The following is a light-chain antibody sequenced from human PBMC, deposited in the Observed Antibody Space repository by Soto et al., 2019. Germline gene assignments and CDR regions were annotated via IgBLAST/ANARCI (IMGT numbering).Light chain of an antibody. V-gene: IGKV3-11*01. Sequence: EIVLTQSPATLSLSPGERATLSCRASQSVSSYLAWYQQNPGQAPRLLIYDALNRATGIPARFSGSGSGTDFTLTISSLEPEDFAVYYCQQRSNWPRALTFGGGTKVEIK. CDR2: DAL. CDR1: QSVSSY. J-gene: IGKJ4*01. CDR3: QQRSNWPRALT.